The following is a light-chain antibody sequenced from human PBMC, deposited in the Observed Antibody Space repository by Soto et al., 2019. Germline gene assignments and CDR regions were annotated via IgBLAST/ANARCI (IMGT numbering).Light chain of an antibody. CDR1: QVIATS. V-gene: IGKV1-12*02. Sequence: DIQMPQSPSSVSASVGDRVIIICRASQVIATSLAWYQQKPGKVPKVLIYDASSLQSGVPSRFSGSGSGTDCTLTISSLQAEDVATYYCQQTRSYPSTFGGGTKVDIK. J-gene: IGKJ4*01. CDR2: DAS. CDR3: QQTRSYPST.